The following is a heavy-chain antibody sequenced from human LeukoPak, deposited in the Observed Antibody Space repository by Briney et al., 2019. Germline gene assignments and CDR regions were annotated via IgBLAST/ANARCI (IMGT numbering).Heavy chain of an antibody. D-gene: IGHD2-2*01. Sequence: SETLSLTCAVYGGSLSGYYWSWIRQPPGKGLEWIGEINHSGSTNYNPSLKSRVTISVDTSKNQFSLKLSSVTAADTAVYYCARFPGVVVPAAKAYYYYGMDVWGQGTTVTVSS. CDR2: INHSGST. CDR1: GGSLSGYY. CDR3: ARFPGVVVPAAKAYYYYGMDV. J-gene: IGHJ6*02. V-gene: IGHV4-34*01.